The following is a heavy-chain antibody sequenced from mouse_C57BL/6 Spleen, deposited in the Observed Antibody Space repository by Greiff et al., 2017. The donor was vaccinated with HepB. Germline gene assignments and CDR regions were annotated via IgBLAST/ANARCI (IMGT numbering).Heavy chain of an antibody. CDR3: VRNSPSSPFDEGAMDY. J-gene: IGHJ4*01. V-gene: IGHV1-54*01. CDR1: GYAFTNYL. D-gene: IGHD6-1*01. CDR2: INPGSGGT. Sequence: VQLQQSGAELVRPGPSVKVSCKASGYAFTNYLIEWVKQRPGQGLEWIGVINPGSGGTNYNEKFKGKATLTADKSSSTAYMQLSSLTSEDSAVYFCVRNSPSSPFDEGAMDYSGPFTSVTFSS.